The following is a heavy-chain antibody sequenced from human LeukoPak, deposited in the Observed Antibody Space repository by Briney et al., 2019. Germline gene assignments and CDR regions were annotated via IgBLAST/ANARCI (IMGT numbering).Heavy chain of an antibody. D-gene: IGHD3-22*01. CDR2: INPNSGTT. CDR3: ARVYYDSIGGASDL. J-gene: IGHJ3*01. Sequence: ASVKVSCKASGYSFTGYYMHWVRQAPGQGLEWMGWINPNSGTTNYAQKFQGRVTMTRDTSISTAYMELSRLRSDDTAVYYCARVYYDSIGGASDLWGQGTMVTVSS. CDR1: GYSFTGYY. V-gene: IGHV1-2*02.